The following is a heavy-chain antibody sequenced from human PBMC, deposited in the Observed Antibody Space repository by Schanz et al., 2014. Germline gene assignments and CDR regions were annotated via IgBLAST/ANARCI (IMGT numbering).Heavy chain of an antibody. CDR2: IKSDGSST. J-gene: IGHJ6*03. CDR3: ARVKYCTITRCYRTETEGIYYMDV. Sequence: EVQLVESGGGLVQPGGSLRLSCAASGFTFSSYWMHWVRQVPGKGLVWVSRIKSDGSSTSYADSVKGRFTISRDNAKNTLYLQMKSLRAEDTAVYYCARVKYCTITRCYRTETEGIYYMDVWGNGTTVTVSS. D-gene: IGHD2-2*01. CDR1: GFTFSSYW. V-gene: IGHV3-74*01.